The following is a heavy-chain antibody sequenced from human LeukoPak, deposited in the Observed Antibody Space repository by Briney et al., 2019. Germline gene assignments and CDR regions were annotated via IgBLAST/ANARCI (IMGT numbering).Heavy chain of an antibody. CDR1: GGTFSSYA. CDR3: ARIDYGGNSAFDI. V-gene: IGHV1-69*05. CDR2: IIPIFGTA. Sequence: AASVKVSCKASGGTFSSYAISWVRQAPGQGLEWMGRIIPIFGTANYAQKFQGRVTITTDESTSTAYMELSSLRSEDTAVYYCARIDYGGNSAFDIWGQGTMVTVSS. J-gene: IGHJ3*02. D-gene: IGHD4-23*01.